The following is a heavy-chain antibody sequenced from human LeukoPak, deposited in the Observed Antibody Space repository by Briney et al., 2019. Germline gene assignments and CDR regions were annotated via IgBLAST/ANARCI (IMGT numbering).Heavy chain of an antibody. D-gene: IGHD2-2*01. CDR1: GGSISSSSYY. CDR2: IYYSGST. J-gene: IGHJ4*02. V-gene: IGHV4-39*07. Sequence: PSETLSLTCTVSGGSISSSSYYWGWIRQPPGKGLEWIGSIYYSGSTNYNPSLKSRVTMSVDTSKNQFSLKLSSVTAADTAVYYCARDDYSSTSCYVDYWGQGTLVTVSS. CDR3: ARDDYSSTSCYVDY.